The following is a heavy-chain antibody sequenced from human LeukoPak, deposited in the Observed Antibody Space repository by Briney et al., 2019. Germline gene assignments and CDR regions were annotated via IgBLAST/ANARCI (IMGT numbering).Heavy chain of an antibody. CDR3: AKDMGYDILTGYLVY. D-gene: IGHD3-9*01. J-gene: IGHJ4*02. CDR1: GFTFDDYA. Sequence: GGSLRLSCAASGFTFDDYAMHWVRQAPGKGLEWVSGISWNSGSIGYADSVKGRFTIPRDNAKNSLYLQMNSLRAEDMALYYCAKDMGYDILTGYLVYWGQGTLVTVSS. CDR2: ISWNSGSI. V-gene: IGHV3-9*03.